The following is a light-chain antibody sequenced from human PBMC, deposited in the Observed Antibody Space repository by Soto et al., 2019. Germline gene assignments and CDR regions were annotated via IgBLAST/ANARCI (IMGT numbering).Light chain of an antibody. CDR1: QTISSW. J-gene: IGKJ1*01. Sequence: DIQMTQSPSTLSGSVGDRVTITCRASQTISSWLAWYQQKPGKAPKLLIYKASTLKSGVPSMFSGSGSGTEFTLTISSLQPDDFATYYCQLYNSYSEAFGQGTKVELK. V-gene: IGKV1-5*03. CDR2: KAS. CDR3: QLYNSYSEA.